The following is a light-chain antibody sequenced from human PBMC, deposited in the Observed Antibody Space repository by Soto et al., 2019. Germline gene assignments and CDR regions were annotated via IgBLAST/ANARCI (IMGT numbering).Light chain of an antibody. CDR2: EDN. CDR3: QSYDSGTL. V-gene: IGLV6-57*04. Sequence: NFMLTQPHSVSESPGKTVTISCTRSSGSIASNYVQWYQQRPGSAPTTVIYEDNQRPSGVPDRFSGSIDSSSNSASLTISGLKTEDEADYYCQSYDSGTLFGGGTKLTVL. CDR1: SGSIASNY. J-gene: IGLJ3*02.